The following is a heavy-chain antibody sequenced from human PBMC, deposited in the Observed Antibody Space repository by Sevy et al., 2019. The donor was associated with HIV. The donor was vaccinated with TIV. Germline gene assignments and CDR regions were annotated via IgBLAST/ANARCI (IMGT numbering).Heavy chain of an antibody. CDR3: AGQGLSCSDGTCYARYYFDS. CDR1: GYSFNTYW. Sequence: GESLKISCKASGYSFNTYWIGWVRQIPGKGLEWMGIVFPADSDTRYSPSFQGRVTISADRSITTAYLQWSSLRASDTAMYYCAGQGLSCSDGTCYARYYFDSWGQGTLVTVSS. V-gene: IGHV5-51*01. D-gene: IGHD2-2*01. J-gene: IGHJ4*02. CDR2: VFPADSDT.